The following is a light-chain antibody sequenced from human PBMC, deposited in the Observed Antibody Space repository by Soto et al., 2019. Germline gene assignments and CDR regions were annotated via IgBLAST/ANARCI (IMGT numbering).Light chain of an antibody. CDR2: AAS. J-gene: IGKJ5*01. CDR1: QSISSY. V-gene: IGKV1-39*01. CDR3: QQSYSNPIT. Sequence: DIQMTQSPSSLSASVGDRVTITCRASQSISSYLNWYQQKPGKAPKLLIYAASSLQSGVPSRFSGRGSGTDFTLTISSLQPEDFETYYCQQSYSNPITFGQGTRLEIK.